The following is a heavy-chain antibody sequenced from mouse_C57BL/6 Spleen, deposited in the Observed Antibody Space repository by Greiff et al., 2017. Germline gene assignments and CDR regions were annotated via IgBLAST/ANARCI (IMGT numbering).Heavy chain of an antibody. CDR1: GYTFTDYE. Sequence: QVQLQQSGAELVRPGASVTLSCKASGYTFTDYEMHWVKQTPVHGLEWIGAIDPETGGTAYNQKFKGKAILTADKSSSTAYMELRSLTSEDSAVYYCTGDYGSSPYAMDYWGQGTSVTVSS. J-gene: IGHJ4*01. V-gene: IGHV1-15*01. CDR2: IDPETGGT. D-gene: IGHD1-1*01. CDR3: TGDYGSSPYAMDY.